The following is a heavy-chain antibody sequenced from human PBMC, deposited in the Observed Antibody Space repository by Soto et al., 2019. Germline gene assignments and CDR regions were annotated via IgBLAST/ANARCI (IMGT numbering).Heavy chain of an antibody. D-gene: IGHD3-16*02. Sequence: SETLSLTCTVSGGSINSGDYHWSWIRQSPGKGLEWIGAIYYSGSTYYNPSLKSRIRISVDTSKNQFSLKVNSVTAADTAVYYCARDYRAPSAGAMDFCGQGTTVTVSS. CDR3: ARDYRAPSAGAMDF. J-gene: IGHJ6*02. CDR1: GGSINSGDYH. CDR2: IYYSGST. V-gene: IGHV4-30-4*01.